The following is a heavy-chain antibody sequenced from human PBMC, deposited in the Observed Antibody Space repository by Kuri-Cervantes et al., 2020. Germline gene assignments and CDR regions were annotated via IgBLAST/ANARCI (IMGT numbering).Heavy chain of an antibody. CDR3: ARDSQIAATTADWYFDL. CDR1: GFTFSSYS. D-gene: IGHD6-13*01. V-gene: IGHV3-48*01. Sequence: GGSLRLSCAASGFTFSSYSMNWVRQAPGKGLEWVSYISSSSSTIYYADPVKGRFTISRDNAKNSLYLQMNSLRAEDTAVYYCARDSQIAATTADWYFDLWGRGTLVTVSS. CDR2: ISSSSSTI. J-gene: IGHJ2*01.